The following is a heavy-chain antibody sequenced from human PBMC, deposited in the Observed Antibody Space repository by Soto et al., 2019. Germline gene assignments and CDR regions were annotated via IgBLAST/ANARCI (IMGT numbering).Heavy chain of an antibody. Sequence: PGGSLRVSCGTSRFSFNTFAISLVRQARGKGLEWVSAINGGGENTYYADSVKGRFTISRDNSKNTLYLQMDSLRAEDTAVYYCAKHSYYDFWPGHYYYLDFWGQGTLVTVSS. CDR2: INGGGENT. CDR3: AKHSYYDFWPGHYYYLDF. V-gene: IGHV3-23*01. CDR1: RFSFNTFA. J-gene: IGHJ4*02. D-gene: IGHD3-3*01.